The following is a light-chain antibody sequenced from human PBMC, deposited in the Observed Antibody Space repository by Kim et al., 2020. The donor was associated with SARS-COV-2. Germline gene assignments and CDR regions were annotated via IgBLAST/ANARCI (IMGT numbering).Light chain of an antibody. CDR3: QSYDSSLSGSGV. V-gene: IGLV1-40*01. CDR2: GNS. Sequence: VTISCTGSSSNIGAGYDVHWYQQLPRTAPKLLIYGNSNRPSGVPDRFSGSKSDTSASLAITGLQAEDEADYYCQSYDSSLSGSGVFGGGTQLTVL. CDR1: SSNIGAGYD. J-gene: IGLJ2*01.